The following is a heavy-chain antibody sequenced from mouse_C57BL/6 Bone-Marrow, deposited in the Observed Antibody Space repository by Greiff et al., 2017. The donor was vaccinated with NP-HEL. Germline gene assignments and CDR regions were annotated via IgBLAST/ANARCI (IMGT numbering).Heavy chain of an antibody. CDR1: GYTFTDYN. J-gene: IGHJ4*01. Sequence: EVKLQESGPELVKPGASVKMSCKASGYTFTDYNMHWVKQSHGKSLEWIGYINPNNGGTSYNQKFKGKATLTVNKSSSTAYMELRSLTSDDSAVYYCARITTVVGYAMDYWGQGTSVTVSS. D-gene: IGHD1-1*01. CDR2: INPNNGGT. V-gene: IGHV1-22*01. CDR3: ARITTVVGYAMDY.